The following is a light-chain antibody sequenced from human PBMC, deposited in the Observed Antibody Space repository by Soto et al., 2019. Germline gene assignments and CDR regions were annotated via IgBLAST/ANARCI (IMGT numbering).Light chain of an antibody. Sequence: DIQMTQSPSSLSASVGARVPITCRATQAIDNYVAWYQLKPGKVPRLLIYASASLQSGVPSRFSGSGSGTDFTLTISSLRPEDVATYYCQKYGSAPVTFGQGTRLEIK. J-gene: IGKJ5*01. CDR3: QKYGSAPVT. V-gene: IGKV1-27*01. CDR1: QAIDNY. CDR2: ASA.